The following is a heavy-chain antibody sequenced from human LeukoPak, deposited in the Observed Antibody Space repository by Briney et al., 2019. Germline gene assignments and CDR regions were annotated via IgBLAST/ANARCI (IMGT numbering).Heavy chain of an antibody. CDR1: GFTFSSYS. CDR2: ISSSSSYI. J-gene: IGHJ4*02. V-gene: IGHV3-21*01. D-gene: IGHD4-11*01. Sequence: GGSLRLSCAASGFTFSSYSMNWVRQAPGKGLEWVSSISSSSSYIYYADSVEGRFTISRDNAKNSLYLQMNSLRAEDTAVYYCHAAVTTWGQFDYWGQGTLVTVSS. CDR3: HAAVTTWGQFDY.